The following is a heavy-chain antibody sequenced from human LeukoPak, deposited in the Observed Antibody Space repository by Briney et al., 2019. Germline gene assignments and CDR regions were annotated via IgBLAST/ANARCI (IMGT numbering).Heavy chain of an antibody. CDR3: ARGNYFFDSSGYYPVPDY. CDR2: INVAKGHT. J-gene: IGHJ4*02. D-gene: IGHD3-22*01. Sequence: ASVKVSCKASAYTFTSYAIHWVRQAPGQRLEWMGWINVAKGHTKYSQKFQGRVTITRDTFATTAYMELSSLTSEDTAVYYCARGNYFFDSSGYYPVPDYWGQGTLVTVSS. V-gene: IGHV1-3*01. CDR1: AYTFTSYA.